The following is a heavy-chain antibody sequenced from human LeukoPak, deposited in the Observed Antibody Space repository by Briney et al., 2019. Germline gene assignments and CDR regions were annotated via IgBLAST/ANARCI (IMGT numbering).Heavy chain of an antibody. CDR2: INPNSGGT. CDR3: ARYPSRFFDY. Sequence: ASVKVSCKASGYTFTNYAMNWVRQAPGQGLEWMGWINPNSGGTNYAQKFQGRVTMTRDTSISTAYMELSRLRSDDTAVYYCARYPSRFFDYWGQGTLVTVSS. J-gene: IGHJ4*02. V-gene: IGHV1-2*02. CDR1: GYTFTNYA. D-gene: IGHD2-2*01.